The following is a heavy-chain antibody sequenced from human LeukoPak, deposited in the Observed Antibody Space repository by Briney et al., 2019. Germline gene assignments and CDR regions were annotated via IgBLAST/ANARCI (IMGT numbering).Heavy chain of an antibody. D-gene: IGHD1-26*01. J-gene: IGHJ4*02. CDR1: GFTFSSYG. CDR3: ARGGTWELLDDFDY. V-gene: IGHV3-33*01. CDR2: IWYDGSNK. Sequence: GRSLRLSCAASGFTFSSYGMHWVRQAPGKGLEWEAVIWYDGSNKYYADSVKGRFTISRDNSKNTLYLQMSSLRAEDTAVYYCARGGTWELLDDFDYWGQGTLVTVPS.